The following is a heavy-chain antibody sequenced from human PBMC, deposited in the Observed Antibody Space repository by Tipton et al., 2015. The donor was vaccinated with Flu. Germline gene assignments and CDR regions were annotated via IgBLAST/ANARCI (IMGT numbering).Heavy chain of an antibody. V-gene: IGHV3-7*01. D-gene: IGHD1-26*01. CDR2: IKQDGGEM. CDR3: ARDKIVGATFFDY. Sequence: AVSGFSLSSYWMSWVRQAPGKGLEWVANIKQDGGEMYYVDSVKGRFTISRDNAKNSLYLQMNSLRVEDTAVYYCARDKIVGATFFDYWGRGTLVTVSS. J-gene: IGHJ4*02. CDR1: GFSLSSYW.